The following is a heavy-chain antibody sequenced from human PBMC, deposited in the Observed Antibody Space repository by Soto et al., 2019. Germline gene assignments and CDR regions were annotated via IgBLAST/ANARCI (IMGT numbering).Heavy chain of an antibody. D-gene: IGHD1-7*01. CDR3: AREKTGTRPL. Sequence: GGSLRLSCAASGFTFINAWMSWVRQAPGKGLEWVGRIKSKADGGTTDYAAPVKGRFTISRDDSKATLYLQMNSLRTEDTAVYYCAREKTGTRPLWGQGTLVTVSS. CDR2: IKSKADGGTT. CDR1: GFTFINAW. V-gene: IGHV3-15*01. J-gene: IGHJ4*02.